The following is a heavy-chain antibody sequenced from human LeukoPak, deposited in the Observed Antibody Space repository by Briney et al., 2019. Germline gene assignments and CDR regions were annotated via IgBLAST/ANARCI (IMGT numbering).Heavy chain of an antibody. V-gene: IGHV4-34*01. Sequence: SETLSLTCAVYGGSFSGYYWSWIRQPPGKGLEWIGEINHSGSTNYNPSLKSRVTISVDTSKNQFSPKLSSVTAADTAVYYCARSRITMVRGVIGLSWFDPWGQGTLVTVSS. CDR3: ARSRITMVRGVIGLSWFDP. J-gene: IGHJ5*02. D-gene: IGHD3-10*01. CDR1: GGSFSGYY. CDR2: INHSGST.